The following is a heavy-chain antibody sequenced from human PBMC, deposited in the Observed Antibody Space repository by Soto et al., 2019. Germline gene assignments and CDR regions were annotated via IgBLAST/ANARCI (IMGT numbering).Heavy chain of an antibody. D-gene: IGHD2-8*02. J-gene: IGHJ4*02. Sequence: QVQLQQWGAGLLKPSETLSLTCAVYGGSFSGYYWTWIRQPPGTGLEWIGEINHSGITNYNPSLKSRVTIPVDTSKNQFSLKLTSVTAADTAVYYCARDKITGLFDYWGQGTLVTVSS. CDR1: GGSFSGYY. V-gene: IGHV4-34*01. CDR3: ARDKITGLFDY. CDR2: INHSGIT.